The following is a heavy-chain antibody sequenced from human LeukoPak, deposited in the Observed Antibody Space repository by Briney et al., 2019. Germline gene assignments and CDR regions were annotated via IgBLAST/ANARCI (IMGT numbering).Heavy chain of an antibody. V-gene: IGHV1-2*02. CDR2: INPNSGGT. J-gene: IGHJ3*02. Sequence: ASVKVSCKASGYTFTGYYMHWVRQAPGQGLEWMGWINPNSGGTNYAQKFQGRVTMTRDTSISTAYMELSRLRADDTAVYYCANLLLPSGGGNAFDIWGQGTMVTVSS. CDR1: GYTFTGYY. CDR3: ANLLLPSGGGNAFDI. D-gene: IGHD1-26*01.